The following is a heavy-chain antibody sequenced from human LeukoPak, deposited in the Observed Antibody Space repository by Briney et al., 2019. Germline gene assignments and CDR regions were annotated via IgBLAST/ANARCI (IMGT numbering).Heavy chain of an antibody. J-gene: IGHJ4*02. V-gene: IGHV3-30-3*01. Sequence: PGGSLRLSCAASGFTFSSYAMHWVRQAPGKGLEWVAVISYDGSNKYYADSVKGRFTISRDNAKNSLYLQMNSLRAEDTAVYYCARDEGYCSSTSCEAGFDYWGQRTLVTVSS. D-gene: IGHD2-2*01. CDR2: ISYDGSNK. CDR3: ARDEGYCSSTSCEAGFDY. CDR1: GFTFSSYA.